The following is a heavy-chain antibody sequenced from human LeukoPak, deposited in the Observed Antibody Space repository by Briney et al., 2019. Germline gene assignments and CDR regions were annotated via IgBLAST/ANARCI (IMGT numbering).Heavy chain of an antibody. CDR3: AKGESSGFLDY. Sequence: PGRSLRLSCAASGFTFSIYGMRWVRQAPGKGLEWVAVISYDGSNKYYADSVKGRFTISRDNSKNTLYLQMNSLRAEDTAVYYCAKGESSGFLDYWGQGTLVTVSS. CDR1: GFTFSIYG. V-gene: IGHV3-30*18. CDR2: ISYDGSNK. J-gene: IGHJ4*02. D-gene: IGHD3-22*01.